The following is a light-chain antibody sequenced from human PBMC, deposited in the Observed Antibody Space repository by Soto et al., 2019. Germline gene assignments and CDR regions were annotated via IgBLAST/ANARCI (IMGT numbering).Light chain of an antibody. CDR3: QQRSNWPLT. V-gene: IGKV1-9*01. Sequence: DIQLTQSPSFLSASVGDRVTITCRASQGINIFLAWFQQKPGKAPNLLISAASTLQSGVPSRFSGSGSETEFTLTITSLQPEDFAVYYCQQRSNWPLTFGGGTKVDIK. J-gene: IGKJ4*01. CDR2: AAS. CDR1: QGINIF.